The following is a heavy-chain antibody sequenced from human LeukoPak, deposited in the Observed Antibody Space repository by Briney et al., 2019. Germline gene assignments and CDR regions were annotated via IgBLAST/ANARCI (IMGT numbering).Heavy chain of an antibody. CDR1: GYTFTGYY. CDR2: INPTGGGT. D-gene: IGHD3-22*01. J-gene: IGHJ4*02. V-gene: IGHV1-2*02. Sequence: ASVKVSCKASGYTFTGYYMHWVRQAPGQGLEWMGGINPTGGGTNYAQKFQGRVTMTRDTSISTAYMELSRLRSDDTAVYYCARAIPLPNYYDSSGYYGRWGQGTLVTVSS. CDR3: ARAIPLPNYYDSSGYYGR.